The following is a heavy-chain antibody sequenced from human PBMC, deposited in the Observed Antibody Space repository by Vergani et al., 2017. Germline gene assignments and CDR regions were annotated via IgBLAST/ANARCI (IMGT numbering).Heavy chain of an antibody. V-gene: IGHV1-69*06. J-gene: IGHJ4*02. CDR3: SRGDGGRIPN. D-gene: IGHD3-16*01. CDR1: GGTFCSYA. CDR2: IISIFGTA. Sequence: QVQLVQSGAEVKKPGSSVKVSCKASGGTFCSYAISWVRQATGQGLEWMGGIISIFGTANYAQKFQGRVTITAYKSTSTAYMELGSLGSEGTAVYYCSRGDGGRIPNWDQGTLVTVSS.